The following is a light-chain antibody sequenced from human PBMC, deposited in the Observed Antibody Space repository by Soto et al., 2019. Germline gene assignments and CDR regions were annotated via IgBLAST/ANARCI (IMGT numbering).Light chain of an antibody. CDR3: QQSSNWPRT. J-gene: IGKJ1*01. CDR2: GAS. Sequence: EIVLTQSPGTLSLSPGERATLSSRASQSVSSNLAWYQQKPGQAPRLLIYGASTRATGIPARFSGSGSGTEFTLTISSLQSEDFAVYYCQQSSNWPRTFGQGTKVDIK. CDR1: QSVSSN. V-gene: IGKV3-15*01.